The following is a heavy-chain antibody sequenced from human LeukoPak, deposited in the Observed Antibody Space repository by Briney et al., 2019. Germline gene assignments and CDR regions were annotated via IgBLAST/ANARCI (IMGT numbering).Heavy chain of an antibody. Sequence: SVKVSCKTSGGTFSSYAISWVRQAPGQGLEWMGGIITIFGTAKYAQKFQGRVTITADESTTTAYMELSSLRSEDTAVYYCARAGKHYGSGSYPFDYWGQGTLVTVSS. CDR2: IITIFGTA. J-gene: IGHJ4*02. D-gene: IGHD3-10*01. V-gene: IGHV1-69*01. CDR3: ARAGKHYGSGSYPFDY. CDR1: GGTFSSYA.